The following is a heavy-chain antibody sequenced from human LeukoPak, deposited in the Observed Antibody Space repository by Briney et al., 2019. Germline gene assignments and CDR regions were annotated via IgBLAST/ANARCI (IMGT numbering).Heavy chain of an antibody. D-gene: IGHD3-9*01. CDR2: ISSSSSYI. Sequence: GGSLRLSCAASGFTFSSYAMSWVRQAPGKGLEWVSSISSSSSYIYYADSVKGRFTISRDNAKNSLYLQMNSLRAEDTAVYYCARDPGYDILTGYPHYFDYWGQGTLVTVSS. CDR1: GFTFSSYA. V-gene: IGHV3-21*01. CDR3: ARDPGYDILTGYPHYFDY. J-gene: IGHJ4*02.